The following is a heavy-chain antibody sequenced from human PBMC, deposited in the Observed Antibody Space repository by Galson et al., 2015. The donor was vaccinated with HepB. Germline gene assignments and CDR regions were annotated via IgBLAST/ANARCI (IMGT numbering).Heavy chain of an antibody. CDR2: IYYSGST. CDR3: ATYCSAISCRGYYYGMGV. D-gene: IGHD2-2*01. Sequence: ETLSLTCTVSGGSVSTGSYYWSWIRQPPGKGLEWIGHIYYSGSTNYNPSLKSRVTISLDTSENQFSLKLSSVTAADTAVYYCATYCSAISCRGYYYGMGVWGQGTTVTVSS. J-gene: IGHJ6*02. V-gene: IGHV4-61*01. CDR1: GGSVSTGSYY.